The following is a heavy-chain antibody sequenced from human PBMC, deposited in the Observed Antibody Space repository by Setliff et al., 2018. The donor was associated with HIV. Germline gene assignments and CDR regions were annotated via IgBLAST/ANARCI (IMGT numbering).Heavy chain of an antibody. CDR1: GLNFNNYW. Sequence: GGSLRLSCAGSGLNFNNYWMHWVRQAPGKGLVWVSHIKSDGSVIQYADSVKGRFTISRDNAKNTLYLQMNSPRVEDTAVYYCAADRIVLGDYWGQGTLVTVSS. V-gene: IGHV3-74*01. CDR3: AADRIVLGDY. CDR2: IKSDGSVI. D-gene: IGHD2-15*01. J-gene: IGHJ4*02.